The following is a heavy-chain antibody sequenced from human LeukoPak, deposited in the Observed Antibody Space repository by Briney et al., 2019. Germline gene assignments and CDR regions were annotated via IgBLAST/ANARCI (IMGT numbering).Heavy chain of an antibody. J-gene: IGHJ5*02. CDR1: GGSIRSTSYY. Sequence: SETLSLTCTVSGGSIRSTSYYWGWIRQPPGKGLEWLGSVHYSGSTYDNPSLKSRVTISVDTSKNQFSLKLIAVTAADTAVYYCARRSTVAGRGRFDPWGQGTLVTVSS. D-gene: IGHD6-19*01. CDR2: VHYSGST. V-gene: IGHV4-39*01. CDR3: ARRSTVAGRGRFDP.